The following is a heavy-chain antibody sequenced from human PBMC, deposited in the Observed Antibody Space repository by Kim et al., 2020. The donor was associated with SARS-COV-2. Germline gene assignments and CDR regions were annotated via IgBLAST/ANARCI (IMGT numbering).Heavy chain of an antibody. J-gene: IGHJ6*02. CDR3: AGPLGCSGGSCYGPYYYYGMDV. V-gene: IGHV1-3*01. CDR1: GYTFTSYA. CDR2: INAGNGNT. Sequence: ASVKVSCKASGYTFTSYAMHWVRQAPGQRLEWMGWINAGNGNTKYSQKFQGRVTITRDTSASTAYMELSSLRSEDTAVYYCAGPLGCSGGSCYGPYYYYGMDVWGQGTTVTVSS. D-gene: IGHD2-15*01.